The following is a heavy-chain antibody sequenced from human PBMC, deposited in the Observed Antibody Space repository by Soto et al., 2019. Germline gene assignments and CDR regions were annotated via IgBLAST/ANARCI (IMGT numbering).Heavy chain of an antibody. D-gene: IGHD2-15*01. J-gene: IGHJ6*02. Sequence: SVKVSCKASGYTFTSYGISWVRQAPGQGLEWMGWISAYNDNTIYTQKLQGRVTMTTDTSTSTAYMELRSLRSDDTAVYYCARGVDCSGGSCFPFYYYYYGFDVWGQGTTVTVSS. V-gene: IGHV1-18*04. CDR3: ARGVDCSGGSCFPFYYYYYGFDV. CDR1: GYTFTSYG. CDR2: ISAYNDNT.